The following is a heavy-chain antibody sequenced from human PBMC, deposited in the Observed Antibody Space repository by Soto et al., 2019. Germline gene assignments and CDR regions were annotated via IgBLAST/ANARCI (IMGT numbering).Heavy chain of an antibody. D-gene: IGHD6-13*01. CDR2: IKQDGSEK. V-gene: IGHV3-7*01. Sequence: GGSLRLSCAASGFTFSSYWMSWVRQAPGKGLEWVANIKQDGSEKYYVEYVKGRFTISRDNAKNSLYLQMNSLRAEDSALFYCAREKIAAAVPSNWFDPWGQGTLVTVSS. CDR3: AREKIAAAVPSNWFDP. CDR1: GFTFSSYW. J-gene: IGHJ5*02.